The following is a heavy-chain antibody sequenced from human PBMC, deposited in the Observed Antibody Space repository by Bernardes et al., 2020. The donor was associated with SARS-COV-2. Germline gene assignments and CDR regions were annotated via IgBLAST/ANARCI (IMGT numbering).Heavy chain of an antibody. D-gene: IGHD3-3*01. Sequence: ASVKVSCKASGYTFTGYYMHWVRQAPGQGLEWMGWINPNSGGTNYAQKFQGRVTMTRDTSISTAYMELSSLRSDDKAVYYCARDRFFGVVSTNFDYWGQGTLVTVSS. J-gene: IGHJ4*02. CDR2: INPNSGGT. CDR3: ARDRFFGVVSTNFDY. CDR1: GYTFTGYY. V-gene: IGHV1-2*02.